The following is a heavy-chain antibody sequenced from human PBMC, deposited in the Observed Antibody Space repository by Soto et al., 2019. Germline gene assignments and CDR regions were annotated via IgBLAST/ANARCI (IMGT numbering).Heavy chain of an antibody. CDR2: IIPILGIA. CDR3: AREAVVVNRYFDY. Sequence: SVKVSCKASGGTFSSYTISWVRQAPEQGLEWMGRIIPILGIANYAQKFQGRVTITADKSTSTAYMELSSLRSEDTAVYYCAREAVVVNRYFDYWGQGTLVTVSS. CDR1: GGTFSSYT. V-gene: IGHV1-69*04. D-gene: IGHD3-22*01. J-gene: IGHJ4*02.